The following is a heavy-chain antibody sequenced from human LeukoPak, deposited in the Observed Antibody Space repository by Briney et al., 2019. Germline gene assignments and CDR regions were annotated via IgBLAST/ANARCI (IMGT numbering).Heavy chain of an antibody. V-gene: IGHV1-69*13. D-gene: IGHD3-10*01. Sequence: ASVKVSCKASGGTFSGYAISWVRQAPGQGLEWMGGIIPIFGTANYAQKFQGRVTITADESTSTAYMELSSLRSEDTAVYYCARDPYGSGSYYNYWFDPWGQGTLVTVSS. J-gene: IGHJ5*02. CDR3: ARDPYGSGSYYNYWFDP. CDR1: GGTFSGYA. CDR2: IIPIFGTA.